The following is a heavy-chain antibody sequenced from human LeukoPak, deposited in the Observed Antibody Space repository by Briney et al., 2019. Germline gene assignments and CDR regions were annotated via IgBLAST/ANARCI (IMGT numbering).Heavy chain of an antibody. D-gene: IGHD2-21*02. V-gene: IGHV3-53*04. CDR2: IYSGGTT. CDR3: ATLGSIVWGRKGTASSL. J-gene: IGHJ4*02. Sequence: GGSLRLSCAASGFTVSSNYISWVRQAPGKGLEWVSIIYSGGTTYYADSVKGRFTTSRHNSKNTLYLQMNSLRAEDTAVYYCATLGSIVWGRKGTASSLWGQGTLVTVSS. CDR1: GFTVSSNY.